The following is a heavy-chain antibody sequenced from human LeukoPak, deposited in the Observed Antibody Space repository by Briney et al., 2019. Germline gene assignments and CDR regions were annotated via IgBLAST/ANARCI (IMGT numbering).Heavy chain of an antibody. D-gene: IGHD1-26*01. CDR1: GYTFTGYY. CDR3: AREGVGAIDAFDI. CDR2: INPNSGGT. J-gene: IGHJ3*02. Sequence: ASVKVSCKASGYTFTGYYMHWVRQAPGQGLEWMGWINPNSGGTNYAQKFQGRVTMTRDSSISTAYMELSRLRSDDTAVYYCAREGVGAIDAFDIWGQGTMVTVSS. V-gene: IGHV1-2*02.